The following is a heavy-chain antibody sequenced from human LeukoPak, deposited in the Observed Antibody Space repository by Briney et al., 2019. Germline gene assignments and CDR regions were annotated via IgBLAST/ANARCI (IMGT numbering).Heavy chain of an antibody. CDR1: GFTFGSYG. CDR3: ARDLGYSSSWYDY. D-gene: IGHD6-13*01. Sequence: GGSLRLSCAASGFTFGSYGMHWVRQAPGKGLEWVAVIWYDGSNKYYADSVKGRFTISRDNSKNTLYLQMNSLRAEDTAVYYCARDLGYSSSWYDYWGQGTLVTVSS. J-gene: IGHJ4*02. V-gene: IGHV3-33*01. CDR2: IWYDGSNK.